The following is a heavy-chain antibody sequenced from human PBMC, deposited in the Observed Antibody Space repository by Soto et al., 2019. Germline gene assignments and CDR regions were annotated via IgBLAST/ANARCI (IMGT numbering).Heavy chain of an antibody. J-gene: IGHJ6*02. CDR3: AGAPRIAAAYYYYYGMDV. CDR2: IIPIFGTA. V-gene: IGHV1-69*13. D-gene: IGHD6-6*01. CDR1: GGTFSSYA. Sequence: SVKVSCKASGGTFSSYAISWVRQAPGQGLEWMGGIIPIFGTANYAQKFQGRVTITADESTSTAYMELSSLRSEDTAVYYCAGAPRIAAAYYYYYGMDVWRQGTTVTVSS.